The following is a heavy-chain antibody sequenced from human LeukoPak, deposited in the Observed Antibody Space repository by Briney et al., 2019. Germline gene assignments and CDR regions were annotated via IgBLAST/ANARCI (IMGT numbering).Heavy chain of an antibody. CDR2: INPSGGST. J-gene: IGHJ4*02. V-gene: IGHV1-46*01. CDR1: GYTFTSYY. CDR3: ARVGSGWYEDY. Sequence: GASVKVSCKASGYTFTSYYMHWVRQAPGQGLEWMGIINPSGGSTSYAQKFQGRVTMTRDMSTSTAYMELRSLRSDDTAVYYCARVGSGWYEDYWGQGTLVTVSS. D-gene: IGHD6-19*01.